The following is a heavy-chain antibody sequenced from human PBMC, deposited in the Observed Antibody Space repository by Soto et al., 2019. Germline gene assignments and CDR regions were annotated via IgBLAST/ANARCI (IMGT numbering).Heavy chain of an antibody. CDR1: GFTFTSSA. D-gene: IGHD6-13*01. CDR2: IVVGSGNT. J-gene: IGHJ6*02. CDR3: AAAEGIAAAVYYYYGMDV. Sequence: SVKVSCKASGFTFTSSAVQWVRQARGQRLEWIGWIVVGSGNTNYAQKFQERVTITRDMSTSTAYMELSSLRSEDTAVYYCAAAEGIAAAVYYYYGMDVWGQGTTVTVSS. V-gene: IGHV1-58*01.